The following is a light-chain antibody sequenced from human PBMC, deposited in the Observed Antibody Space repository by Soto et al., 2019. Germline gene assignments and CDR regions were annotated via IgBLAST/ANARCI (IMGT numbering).Light chain of an antibody. CDR2: DVS. V-gene: IGLV3-21*02. Sequence: SYELTQPPSMSVTPGQTARIACGGHNIGDKGVHWYHQKPGQAPVLVVYDVSVRPSGVPELFSGSNSGTTATLTISRVEAGDEADYYCQVWDSIDGHHVAFGGGTQLTVL. CDR3: QVWDSIDGHHVA. J-gene: IGLJ2*01. CDR1: NIGDKG.